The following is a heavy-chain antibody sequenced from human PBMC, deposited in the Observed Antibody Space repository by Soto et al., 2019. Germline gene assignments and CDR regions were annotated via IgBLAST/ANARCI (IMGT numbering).Heavy chain of an antibody. CDR3: ARDLSWGSNWYYYMDV. J-gene: IGHJ6*03. D-gene: IGHD7-27*01. V-gene: IGHV3-48*01. CDR2: ISSSSSVI. Sequence: EVQLAESGGGLVQPGGSLRLSCATSGFILSDCAMNWVRQAPGKGLEWVSYISSSSSVIDYADSVKGRFTVSRDNASNSLYHQMNSLRAEDTAVYYCARDLSWGSNWYYYMDVWGKGTTVTVSS. CDR1: GFILSDCA.